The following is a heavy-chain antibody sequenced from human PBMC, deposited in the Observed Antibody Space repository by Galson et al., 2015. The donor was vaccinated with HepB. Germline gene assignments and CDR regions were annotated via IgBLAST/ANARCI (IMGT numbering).Heavy chain of an antibody. V-gene: IGHV3-30*04. Sequence: SLRLSCAASGFTFSSYAMHWVRQAPGKGLEWVAVISYDGSNKYYADSVKGRFTISRDNSKNTLYLQMNSLRAEDTAVYYCARCSSGSDYFDYWGQGTLVTVSS. CDR3: ARCSSGSDYFDY. CDR1: GFTFSSYA. J-gene: IGHJ4*02. CDR2: ISYDGSNK. D-gene: IGHD3-22*01.